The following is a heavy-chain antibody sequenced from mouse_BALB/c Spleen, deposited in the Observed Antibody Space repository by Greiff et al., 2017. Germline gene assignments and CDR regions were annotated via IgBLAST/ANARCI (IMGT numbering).Heavy chain of an antibody. CDR3: TREADYRYADYFDY. J-gene: IGHJ2*01. CDR2: IYPGSGST. CDR1: GYTFTSYW. Sequence: LQQPGPELVRPGASVKLSCKASGYTFTSYWMHWVKQRHGQGLEWIGNIYPGSGSTNYDEKFKSKGTLTVDTSSSTAYMHLSSLTSEDSAVYYCTREADYRYADYFDYWGQGTTLTVSS. V-gene: IGHV1S22*01. D-gene: IGHD2-14*01.